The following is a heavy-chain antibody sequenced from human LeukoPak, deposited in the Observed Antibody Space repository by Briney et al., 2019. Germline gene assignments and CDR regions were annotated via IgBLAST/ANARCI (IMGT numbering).Heavy chain of an antibody. V-gene: IGHV1-69*01. J-gene: IGHJ6*03. CDR1: GGTFSSYA. Sequence: SVKVSCKASGGTFSSYAISWVRQAPGQGLEWMGGIIPIFGTANYAQKFQGRVTITADESTSTAYMELSSLRSEDTAVYYCARVDDIVVVPAHHFYYYYMDVWGKGTTVTVSS. CDR2: IIPIFGTA. D-gene: IGHD2-2*01. CDR3: ARVDDIVVVPAHHFYYYYMDV.